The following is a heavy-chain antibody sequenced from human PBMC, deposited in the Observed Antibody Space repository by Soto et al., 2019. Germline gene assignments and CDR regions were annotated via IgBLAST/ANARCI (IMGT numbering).Heavy chain of an antibody. CDR2: IYYSGST. Sequence: QVQLQESGPGRVKPSQTLSLTCTVSGGSISSGDYYWSWIRQPPGKGLEWIGYIYYSGSTYYNPSLKSRVTISVDTSKNQFSLKLSSVTAADTAVYYCARALIQLWPHYYYGMDVWGQGTTVTVSS. V-gene: IGHV4-30-4*01. CDR1: GGSISSGDYY. J-gene: IGHJ6*02. D-gene: IGHD5-18*01. CDR3: ARALIQLWPHYYYGMDV.